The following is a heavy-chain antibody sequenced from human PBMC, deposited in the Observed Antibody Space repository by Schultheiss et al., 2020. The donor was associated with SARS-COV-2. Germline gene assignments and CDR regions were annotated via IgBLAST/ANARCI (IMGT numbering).Heavy chain of an antibody. Sequence: GGSLRLSCAASGFTFSSYAMHWVRQAPGKGLEYVSAVSSNGGNTYYADSVKGRFTISRDNSKNTLYLQMSSLRAEDTAVYYCVKDQSITIFGVVIFDYWGQGTLVTVSS. CDR3: VKDQSITIFGVVIFDY. CDR2: VSSNGGNT. J-gene: IGHJ4*02. CDR1: GFTFSSYA. D-gene: IGHD3-3*01. V-gene: IGHV3-64D*06.